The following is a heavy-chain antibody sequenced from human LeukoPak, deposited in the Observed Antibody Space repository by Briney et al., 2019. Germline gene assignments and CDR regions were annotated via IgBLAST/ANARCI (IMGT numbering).Heavy chain of an antibody. D-gene: IGHD2-2*01. CDR3: ARVFVGLVPAATGAHNWFDP. Sequence: GASVKVSCKASGGTFSSYAISWVRQAPGQGLEWMGGIIPIFGTANYAQKFQGRVTITTDESTSTAYMELSSLRSEDTAVYYCARVFVGLVPAATGAHNWFDPWGQGTLVTVSS. CDR2: IIPIFGTA. CDR1: GGTFSSYA. J-gene: IGHJ5*02. V-gene: IGHV1-69*05.